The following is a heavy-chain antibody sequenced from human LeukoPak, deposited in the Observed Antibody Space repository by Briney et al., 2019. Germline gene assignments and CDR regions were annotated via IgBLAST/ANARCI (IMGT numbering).Heavy chain of an antibody. Sequence: PGRSLRLSCAASGFTFDDYAMHWVRQAPGKGLEWVSGISWNSGSIGYADSVKGRFTISRDNAKNSLYLQMNSLRAEDTALYYCAKRGYYYDSSGYYAQYFQHWGQGTLVTVSS. D-gene: IGHD3-22*01. CDR3: AKRGYYYDSSGYYAQYFQH. CDR1: GFTFDDYA. J-gene: IGHJ1*01. CDR2: ISWNSGSI. V-gene: IGHV3-9*01.